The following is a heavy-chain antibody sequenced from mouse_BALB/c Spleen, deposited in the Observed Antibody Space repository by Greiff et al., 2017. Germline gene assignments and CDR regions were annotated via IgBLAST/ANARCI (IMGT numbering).Heavy chain of an antibody. D-gene: IGHD1-1*01. CDR2: INPGNGDI. V-gene: IGHV1-12*01. Sequence: LQQPGVGLVKPGASGKISCKASGSTFPSYIMHWVKQTPGQGLDWIGAINPGNGDISYNQKFKGKATLTADKSSSTAYMQLSSLTSEDSAVYYCARETSSYFDYWGQGTTLTVSS. CDR3: ARETSSYFDY. CDR1: GSTFPSYI. J-gene: IGHJ2*01.